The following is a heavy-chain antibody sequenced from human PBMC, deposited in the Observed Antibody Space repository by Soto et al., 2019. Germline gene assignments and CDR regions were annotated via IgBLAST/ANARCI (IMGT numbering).Heavy chain of an antibody. Sequence: EVQLVESGGSLVQPGGSLRLSCAASGFTVSSNYMSWVRQAPGKGLEWVSVIYSGGSTYYADSVKGRFTISRDNSKNTLYLQMNSLRAEDTAVYYCARDLWFGERGLGYWGQGTLVTVSS. CDR2: IYSGGST. CDR1: GFTVSSNY. CDR3: ARDLWFGERGLGY. V-gene: IGHV3-66*01. J-gene: IGHJ4*02. D-gene: IGHD3-10*01.